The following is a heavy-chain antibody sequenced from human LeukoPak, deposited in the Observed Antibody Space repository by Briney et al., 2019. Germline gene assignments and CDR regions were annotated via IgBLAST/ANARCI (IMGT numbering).Heavy chain of an antibody. Sequence: GGSLRLSCAASGFTFSSYAMHWVRQAPGKGLEWVAVISYDGSNKYYADSVKGRFTISRDNSKNTLYVQMNSLRGEDTAVYYCARGQRGIVVVTAPYYFDYWGQGTLVTVSS. V-gene: IGHV3-30-3*01. CDR3: ARGQRGIVVVTAPYYFDY. J-gene: IGHJ4*02. CDR1: GFTFSSYA. D-gene: IGHD2-21*02. CDR2: ISYDGSNK.